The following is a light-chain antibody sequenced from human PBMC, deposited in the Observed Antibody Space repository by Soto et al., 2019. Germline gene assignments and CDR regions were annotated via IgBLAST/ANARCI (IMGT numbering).Light chain of an antibody. CDR1: SSDVGGYNY. Sequence: QSALTQPASVSGSPGQSITISCTGTSSDVGGYNYVSCHQQHPGKVPKLMIYDDSHRPSGVSNRLSGSKSGNTASLTISGLQAEDEADYYCSSYTSSITVVFGGGTKLTVL. CDR2: DDS. J-gene: IGLJ2*01. V-gene: IGLV2-14*03. CDR3: SSYTSSITVV.